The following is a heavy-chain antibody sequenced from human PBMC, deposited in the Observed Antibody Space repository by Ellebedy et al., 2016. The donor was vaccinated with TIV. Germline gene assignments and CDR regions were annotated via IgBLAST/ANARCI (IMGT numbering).Heavy chain of an antibody. J-gene: IGHJ4*02. CDR1: GFTFSSYA. Sequence: GESLKISCAASGFTFSSYAMSWVRQAPGKGLEWVSAISGSGGSTYYADSVKGRFTISRDNSKNTLYLQMNSLRAEDTAVYYCAKRRSITMVRGAPAYWGQGTLVTVSS. V-gene: IGHV3-23*01. D-gene: IGHD3-10*01. CDR3: AKRRSITMVRGAPAY. CDR2: ISGSGGST.